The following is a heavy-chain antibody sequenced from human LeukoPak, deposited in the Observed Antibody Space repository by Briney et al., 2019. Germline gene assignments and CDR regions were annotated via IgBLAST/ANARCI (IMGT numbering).Heavy chain of an antibody. Sequence: AASVTVSCTASGYTSTSYYMHWVRQAPGQGLEWMGIINPSGGSTSYAQKFQGRVTMTRDTSTSTVYMELSSLRSEDTAVYYCARAMVAVTTNFDYWGQGTLVTVSS. CDR1: GYTSTSYY. V-gene: IGHV1-46*01. CDR3: ARAMVAVTTNFDY. CDR2: INPSGGST. D-gene: IGHD4-17*01. J-gene: IGHJ4*02.